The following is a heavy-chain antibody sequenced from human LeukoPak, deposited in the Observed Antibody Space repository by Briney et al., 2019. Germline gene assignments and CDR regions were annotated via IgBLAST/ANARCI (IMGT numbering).Heavy chain of an antibody. CDR3: TKGSHLDV. Sequence: GSLRLSCAASGFTFSTYEMSWARQAPGKGPEWVSSISESGGRTYYADSVTGRFTISRDNSRSTLYLQMNSLRAEDTAVYYCTKGSHLDVWGQGTMVTVSS. CDR2: ISESGGRT. V-gene: IGHV3-23*01. CDR1: GFTFSTYE. J-gene: IGHJ6*02. D-gene: IGHD3-3*02.